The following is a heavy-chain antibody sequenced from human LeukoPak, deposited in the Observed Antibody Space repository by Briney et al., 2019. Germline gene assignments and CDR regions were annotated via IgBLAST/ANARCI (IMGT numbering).Heavy chain of an antibody. D-gene: IGHD6-6*01. CDR2: IYSSGST. CDR3: ARHRYSSSSYYFDY. CDR1: GGSISGYY. J-gene: IGHJ4*02. Sequence: NSSETLSLTCTVAGGSISGYYWSCIRQPPGKGREWIGYIYSSGSTNYDPALKSRATRSDDTYKNQFSLKLGSVTAAETAVYYCARHRYSSSSYYFDYWGQGTLVTVSS. V-gene: IGHV4-59*08.